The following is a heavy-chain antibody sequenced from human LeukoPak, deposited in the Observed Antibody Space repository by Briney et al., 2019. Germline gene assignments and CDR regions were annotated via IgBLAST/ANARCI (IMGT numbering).Heavy chain of an antibody. V-gene: IGHV3-15*01. D-gene: IGHD3-22*01. CDR1: GFTFSSYW. CDR2: IKSKGSGGTA. J-gene: IGHJ4*02. Sequence: PGGSLRLSCAASGFTFSSYWMNWARQAPGKGLEWVGHIKSKGSGGTADYAAPVKGRFTISRDDSKNTQHLQMNSLKTEDTAVSYCATYAGYYDSSGSLKFYFNYWGQGTLVTVSS. CDR3: ATYAGYYDSSGSLKFYFNY.